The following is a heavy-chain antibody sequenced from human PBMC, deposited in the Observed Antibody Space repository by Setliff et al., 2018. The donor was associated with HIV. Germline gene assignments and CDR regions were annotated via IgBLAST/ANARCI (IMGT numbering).Heavy chain of an antibody. CDR2: IYYSGST. D-gene: IGHD4-17*01. V-gene: IGHV4-59*01. Sequence: LSLTCTVSGGSISSYYWSWIRQPPGKGLEWIGYIYYSGSTNYNPSLKSRVTISVDTSKNQFSLKLSSVTAADTAVYYCARGALGPTVTSYYYYYMDVWGKGTTVTVSS. CDR3: ARGALGPTVTSYYYYYMDV. J-gene: IGHJ6*03. CDR1: GGSISSYY.